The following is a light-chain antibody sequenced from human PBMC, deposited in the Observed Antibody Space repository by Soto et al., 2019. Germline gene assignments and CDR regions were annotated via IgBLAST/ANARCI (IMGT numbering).Light chain of an antibody. CDR2: GAS. J-gene: IGKJ4*01. CDR1: QSVSSSY. V-gene: IGKV3-20*01. CDR3: QQYGSSRLT. Sequence: EIVLTQSPGTLSLSPGERATLSCRASQSVSSSYLAWYQQKPGQAPRLLIYGASSRATGIPDRFSGSGSGTDFTLTISRLEPEDCAVYYCQQYGSSRLTFGGGTKVDIK.